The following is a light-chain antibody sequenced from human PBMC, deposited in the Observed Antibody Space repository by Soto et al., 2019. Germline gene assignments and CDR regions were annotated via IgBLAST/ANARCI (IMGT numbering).Light chain of an antibody. J-gene: IGKJ5*01. CDR2: GAS. Sequence: EIEMTHAPATLSVSPGERASLSCQASQSVSSDLAWYHQKPGQAPRLLIYGASNRATGIPARFSGSGSGTDFTLTISSLEPEDFAVYYCQQRSNWPPITFGQGTRLEIK. CDR1: QSVSSD. CDR3: QQRSNWPPIT. V-gene: IGKV3-11*01.